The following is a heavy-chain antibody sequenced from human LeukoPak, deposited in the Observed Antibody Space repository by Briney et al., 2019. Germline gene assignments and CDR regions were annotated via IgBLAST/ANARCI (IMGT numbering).Heavy chain of an antibody. V-gene: IGHV3-53*04. CDR2: IYSGGST. J-gene: IGHJ3*02. CDR3: ARAGPYDAFDI. Sequence: PGGSLRLSCAASGFTVSSNYMSWVRQAPGKGLEWVSVIYSGGSTYFADSVKGRFTISRHNSKNMLYLQINSLRAEDTAVYYCARAGPYDAFDIWGQGTMVTVSS. D-gene: IGHD1-14*01. CDR1: GFTVSSNY.